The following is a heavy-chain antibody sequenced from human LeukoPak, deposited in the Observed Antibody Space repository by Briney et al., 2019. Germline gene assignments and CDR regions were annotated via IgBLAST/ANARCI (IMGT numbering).Heavy chain of an antibody. CDR2: ISGSGIK. D-gene: IGHD2-8*01. CDR3: AREDTGVAFDI. V-gene: IGHV3-48*04. J-gene: IGHJ3*02. Sequence: GRSLRLSCAASGFTFSSYGMHWVRQAPGKGLEWVSYISGSGIKHYADSVKGRLTISRDHAKNSLYLQMNSLRVEDTAVYYCAREDTGVAFDIWGQGTTVTV. CDR1: GFTFSSYG.